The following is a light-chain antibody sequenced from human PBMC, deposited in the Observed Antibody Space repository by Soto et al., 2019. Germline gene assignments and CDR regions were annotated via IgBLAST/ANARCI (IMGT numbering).Light chain of an antibody. V-gene: IGKV3-20*01. CDR3: QYYSNSPLT. J-gene: IGKJ1*01. CDR1: QSISTSS. Sequence: EIVLTQSPGTLSLSPGERATLSCRASQSISTSSLAWYRQKPGQAPRLLIYGAFNRATGIPDRFSGGGSGTDFTLTITRLEPEDFAVYYCQYYSNSPLTFGQGTKVDIK. CDR2: GAF.